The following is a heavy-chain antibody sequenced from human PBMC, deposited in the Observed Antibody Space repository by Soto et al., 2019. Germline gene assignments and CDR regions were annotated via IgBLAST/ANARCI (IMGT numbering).Heavy chain of an antibody. D-gene: IGHD3-22*01. J-gene: IGHJ3*02. Sequence: SETLSLTCAVYGGSFSGYYWSWIRQPPGKGLEWIGEINHSGSTNYNPSLKSRVTISVDTSKNQFSLKLSSATAADTAVYYCASTLYDYYDSSGYQGAGAFDIWGQGTMVTVSS. CDR2: INHSGST. V-gene: IGHV4-34*01. CDR1: GGSFSGYY. CDR3: ASTLYDYYDSSGYQGAGAFDI.